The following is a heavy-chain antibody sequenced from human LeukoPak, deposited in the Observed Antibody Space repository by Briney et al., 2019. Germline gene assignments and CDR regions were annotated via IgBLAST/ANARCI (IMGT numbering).Heavy chain of an antibody. CDR3: ASRRILRFQRAFDI. Sequence: SETLSLTCTVSGGSISSGGYYWSWIRQHPGKGLEWIGYIYYSGSTYYNPSLKSRVTISVDTSKNQFSLKLSSVTAADTAVYYCASRRILRFQRAFDIWGQGTMVTVSS. CDR1: GGSISSGGYY. D-gene: IGHD4-17*01. V-gene: IGHV4-31*03. CDR2: IYYSGST. J-gene: IGHJ3*02.